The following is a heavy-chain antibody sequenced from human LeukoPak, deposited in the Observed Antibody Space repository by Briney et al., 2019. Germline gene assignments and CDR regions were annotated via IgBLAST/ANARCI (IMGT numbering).Heavy chain of an antibody. J-gene: IGHJ4*02. V-gene: IGHV1-3*01. CDR1: GYTFTSYA. Sequence: ASVKVSCKASGYTFTSYAMHWVRQAPGQRLEWMGWINAGNANTKYSQKFQGRVTITRDTSASTAYMELSSLRSEDTAVYYCTRNYDSDYWGQGTLVTVSS. CDR2: INAGNANT. CDR3: TRNYDSDY. D-gene: IGHD1-7*01.